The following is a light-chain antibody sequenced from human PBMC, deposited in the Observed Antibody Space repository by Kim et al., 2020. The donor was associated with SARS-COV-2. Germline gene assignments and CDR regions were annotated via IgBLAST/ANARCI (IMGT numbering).Light chain of an antibody. V-gene: IGLV1-40*01. CDR2: GNS. J-gene: IGLJ3*02. CDR1: SSNIGAGYD. Sequence: RVNNSGTGSSSNIGAGYDVHWEQQLPGTAHKLLIYGNSNRPSGVPDRFSGSKSGTSAPLAITGLQAEDEADYYCQSYDSSLSGWVFGGGTQLTVL. CDR3: QSYDSSLSGWV.